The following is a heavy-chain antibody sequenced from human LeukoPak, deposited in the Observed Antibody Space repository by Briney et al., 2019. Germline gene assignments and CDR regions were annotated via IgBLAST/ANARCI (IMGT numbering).Heavy chain of an antibody. D-gene: IGHD3-22*01. J-gene: IGHJ5*02. V-gene: IGHV4-4*07. CDR3: ARDVDYYDSSGFSLNNWFDP. CDR2: IYTSGST. Sequence: PSETLSLTCTVSGGPISSYYWSWIRQPAGKGLEWIGRIYTSGSTNYNPSLKSRVTMSVDTSKNQFSLKLSSVTAADTAVYYCARDVDYYDSSGFSLNNWFDPWGQGTLVTVSS. CDR1: GGPISSYY.